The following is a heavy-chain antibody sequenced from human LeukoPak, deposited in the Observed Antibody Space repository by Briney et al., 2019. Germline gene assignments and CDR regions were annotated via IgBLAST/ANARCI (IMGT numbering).Heavy chain of an antibody. V-gene: IGHV5-51*01. D-gene: IGHD4-17*01. CDR1: GYSFTCYW. CDR3: ARPNGDHGDY. Sequence: GESLKISCKGSGYSFTCYWIAWVRQMPGKGLEWMGTIFPGDSDTRYSPSFQGQVTISADKSINTAYLQWSSLEASDTAMYYCARPNGDHGDYWGQGTLVTVSS. CDR2: IFPGDSDT. J-gene: IGHJ4*02.